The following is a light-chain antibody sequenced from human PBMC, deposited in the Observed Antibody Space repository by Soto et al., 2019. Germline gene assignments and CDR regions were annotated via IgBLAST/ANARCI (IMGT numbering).Light chain of an antibody. CDR3: QQRSNSIT. CDR1: QSVNTY. J-gene: IGKJ5*01. CDR2: DAS. Sequence: ESVLTQTPATRSFAPGERATLSCRASQSVNTYLAWYQQKPGQPPTLLIHDASTSATGIPASITGRGPGTNFPLTISGLEPEDFVVYYCQQRSNSITIGQGTRLEIK. V-gene: IGKV3-11*01.